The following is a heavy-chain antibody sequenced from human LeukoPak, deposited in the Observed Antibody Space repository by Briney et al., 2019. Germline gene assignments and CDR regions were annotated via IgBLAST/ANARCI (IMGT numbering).Heavy chain of an antibody. D-gene: IGHD3-3*01. Sequence: GGSLRLSCAASGFTFSSYGMHWVRQAPGKGLEWVALIWYDGSNKYYADSVKGRFTISRDNSKNTLYLQMNSLRAEDTAVYYYARDRDAEWPLRILDYWGQGTLVTVSS. V-gene: IGHV3-33*01. CDR2: IWYDGSNK. J-gene: IGHJ4*02. CDR3: ARDRDAEWPLRILDY. CDR1: GFTFSSYG.